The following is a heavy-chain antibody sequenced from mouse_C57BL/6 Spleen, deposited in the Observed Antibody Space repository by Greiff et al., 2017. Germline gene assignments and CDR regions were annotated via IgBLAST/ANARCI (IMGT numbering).Heavy chain of an antibody. CDR3: ARGGLGLSWFAY. D-gene: IGHD4-1*01. V-gene: IGHV1-76*01. J-gene: IGHJ3*01. Sequence: QVQLQQSGAELVRPGASVKLSCKASGYTFTDYYINWVKQRPGQGLEWIARIYPGSGNTYYNEKFKGKATLTAEKSSSTAYMQLSSLTSEDSAVYVCARGGLGLSWFAYWGQGALVTVSA. CDR1: GYTFTDYY. CDR2: IYPGSGNT.